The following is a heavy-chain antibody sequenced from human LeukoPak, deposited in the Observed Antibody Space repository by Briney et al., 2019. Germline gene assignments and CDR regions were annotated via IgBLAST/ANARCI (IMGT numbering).Heavy chain of an antibody. Sequence: ASVKVSCKASGYTFTSYDINSVCQATEQRLECMGWMNPISGYTGYAQNFQGRVTMTGNTAISTAYLELSSLKSYDGAVYYCARGNRLYTSSWSSLAFDIWGQGTMVTVSS. CDR2: MNPISGYT. CDR1: GYTFTSYD. J-gene: IGHJ3*02. D-gene: IGHD6-13*01. CDR3: ARGNRLYTSSWSSLAFDI. V-gene: IGHV1-8*01.